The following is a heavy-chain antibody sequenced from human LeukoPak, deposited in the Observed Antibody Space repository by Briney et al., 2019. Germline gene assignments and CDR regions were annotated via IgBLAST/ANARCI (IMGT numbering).Heavy chain of an antibody. CDR3: TRENPTPVYCSSTSCYRWFDP. J-gene: IGHJ5*02. CDR2: MNPNSGRT. V-gene: IGHV1-8*01. D-gene: IGHD2-2*01. Sequence: ASVKVSCKASGYTLTSYDINWVRQATGQGLEWMGWMNPNSGRTGYAQNFQGRITITRNTSISTAYMELSSLRSEDTAVYYCTRENPTPVYCSSTSCYRWFDPWGQGTLVTVSS. CDR1: GYTLTSYD.